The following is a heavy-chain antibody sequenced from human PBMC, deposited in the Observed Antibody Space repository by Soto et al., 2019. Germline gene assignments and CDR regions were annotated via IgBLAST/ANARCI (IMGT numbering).Heavy chain of an antibody. CDR1: GFNFKKFA. CDR3: AKADGGQWLIPHLDN. CDR2: ISCCGGST. V-gene: IGHV3-23*01. D-gene: IGHD6-19*01. Sequence: EVQLLESGGGVVQPGGSLRLSCVASGFNFKKFAMAWVRQAPGEGLEWVSGISCCGGSTSYADSVKGRFSTARDDSKNTLSLQMNGLRVEDTAQYFCAKADGGQWLIPHLDNWGQGTLVTVS. J-gene: IGHJ4*02.